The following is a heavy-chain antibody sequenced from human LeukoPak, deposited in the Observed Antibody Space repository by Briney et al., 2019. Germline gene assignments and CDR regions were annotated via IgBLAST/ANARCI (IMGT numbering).Heavy chain of an antibody. CDR2: IKQDGSEK. J-gene: IGHJ4*02. Sequence: GGSLRLSCAVSGFTFSSYWMSWVRQAPGKGLEWVANIKQDGSEKYYVDSVKGRFTIFRDNAKNSLYLQMNSLRAEDTAVYYCAKDRRDYWGQGTLVTVSS. V-gene: IGHV3-7*01. CDR1: GFTFSSYW. CDR3: AKDRRDY.